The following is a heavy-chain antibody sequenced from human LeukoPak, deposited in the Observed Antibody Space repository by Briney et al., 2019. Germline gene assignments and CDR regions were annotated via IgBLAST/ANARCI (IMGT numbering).Heavy chain of an antibody. CDR3: ARGLYSSDSF. Sequence: SETLSLTCAVSGASVSSSNWWMWVRQPPKKGLEWIGEIHHSGSTNYNPSLKSRVTMSVDTSKNQISLRLTSVTAADTAVYYCARGLYSSDSFWGQGNLVTVSS. CDR1: GASVSSSNW. V-gene: IGHV4-4*02. CDR2: IHHSGST. D-gene: IGHD6-19*01. J-gene: IGHJ4*02.